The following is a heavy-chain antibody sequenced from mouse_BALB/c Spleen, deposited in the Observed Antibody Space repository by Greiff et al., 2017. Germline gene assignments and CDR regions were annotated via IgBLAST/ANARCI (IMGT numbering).Heavy chain of an antibody. CDR1: GYSFTGYY. V-gene: IGHV1S34*01. J-gene: IGHJ3*01. CDR2: ISCYNGAT. CDR3: ARGDYGSSYSAWFAY. D-gene: IGHD1-1*01. Sequence: LVKTGASVKISCKASGYSFTGYYMHWVKQSHGKSLEWIGYISCYNGATSYNQKFKGKATFTVDTSSSTAYMQFNSLTSEDSAVYYCARGDYGSSYSAWFAYWGQGTLVTVSA.